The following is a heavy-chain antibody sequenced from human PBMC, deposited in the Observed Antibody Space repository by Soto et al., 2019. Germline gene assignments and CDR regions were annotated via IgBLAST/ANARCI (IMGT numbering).Heavy chain of an antibody. CDR3: AREKGQGNWNYVRWFDP. CDR2: IIPIFGTA. Sequence: GASVKVSCKASGGTFSSYAISWVRQAPGQGLEWMGGIIPIFGTANYAQKFQGRVTITADKSTSTAYMELSSLRSEDTAVYYCAREKGQGNWNYVRWFDPWGQGTLVTV. J-gene: IGHJ5*02. CDR1: GGTFSSYA. V-gene: IGHV1-69*06. D-gene: IGHD1-7*01.